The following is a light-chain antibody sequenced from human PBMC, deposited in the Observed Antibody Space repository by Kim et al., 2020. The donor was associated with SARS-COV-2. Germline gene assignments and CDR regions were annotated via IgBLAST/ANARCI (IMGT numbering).Light chain of an antibody. CDR3: MQALHVPPYT. CDR1: QSLLYSNGYNY. CDR2: WGS. Sequence: DTVMTQSPLSLSVTPGEPASISCRSSQSLLYSNGYNYLDWYVQRSGQSPQLLIFWGSSRASGVPERFSGSGSGTDFTLRISRVEAEDVGINYCMQALHVPPYTFGQGTKLEI. J-gene: IGKJ2*01. V-gene: IGKV2-28*01.